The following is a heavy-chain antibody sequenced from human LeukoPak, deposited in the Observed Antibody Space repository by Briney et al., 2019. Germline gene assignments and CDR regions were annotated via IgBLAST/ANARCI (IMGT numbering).Heavy chain of an antibody. CDR2: ISSSSTYI. CDR3: ARDLDDSRGYLGWFDP. D-gene: IGHD3-22*01. Sequence: GGSLRLSCAASGFTFSTYNMNWVRQAPGKGLEWVSCISSSSTYIYYGDSVKGRFTISRDNAKNSVYLQMNSLRAEDTAVYYCARDLDDSRGYLGWFDPWGQGTLVTVSS. V-gene: IGHV3-21*01. CDR1: GFTFSTYN. J-gene: IGHJ5*02.